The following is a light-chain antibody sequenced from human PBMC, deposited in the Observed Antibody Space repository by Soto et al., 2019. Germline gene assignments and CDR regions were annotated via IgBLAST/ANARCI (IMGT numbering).Light chain of an antibody. J-gene: IGLJ3*02. CDR1: SANIWAGYD. CDR3: QSYDIRLSAWV. CDR2: AFT. V-gene: IGLV1-40*01. Sequence: QSVLTQPPSVSGAPGQRVSISCTWNSANIWAGYDVHWYQKGLHTAPKLVIYAFTERPSGVPARFSGARSASSASLAVTGLQAEDEADYYCQSYDIRLSAWVFGGGTKLTVL.